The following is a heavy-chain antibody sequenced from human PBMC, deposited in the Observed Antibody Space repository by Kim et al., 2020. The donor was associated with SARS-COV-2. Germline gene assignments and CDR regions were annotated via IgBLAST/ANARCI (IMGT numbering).Heavy chain of an antibody. J-gene: IGHJ6*02. V-gene: IGHV4-34*01. CDR2: INHSGST. CDR3: AIIVVVPAAHPPMDV. Sequence: SETLSLTCAVYGGSFSGYYWSWIRQPPGKGLEWIGEINHSGSTNYNPSLKSRVTISVDTSKNQFSLKLSSVTAADTAVYYCAIIVVVPAAHPPMDVWGQGTTVTVSS. CDR1: GGSFSGYY. D-gene: IGHD2-2*01.